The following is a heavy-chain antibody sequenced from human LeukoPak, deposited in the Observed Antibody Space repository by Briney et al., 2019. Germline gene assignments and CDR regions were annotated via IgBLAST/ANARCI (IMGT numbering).Heavy chain of an antibody. J-gene: IGHJ3*02. CDR1: GFTFSGYG. D-gene: IGHD7-27*01. CDR2: ISGSSSFI. Sequence: GGSLRLSCAASGFTFSGYGMNWVRQAPGKGLEWVSSISGSSSFIYYAASVKGRFTISRDNAKNSLYLQMNSLRAEDTAVYYCARFTGDDAFDIWGQGTMVTVSS. CDR3: ARFTGDDAFDI. V-gene: IGHV3-21*01.